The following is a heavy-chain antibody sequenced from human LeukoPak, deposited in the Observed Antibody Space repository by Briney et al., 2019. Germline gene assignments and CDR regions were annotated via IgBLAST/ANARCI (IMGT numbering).Heavy chain of an antibody. Sequence: GGSLRLSCAASGFTFSSYAMSWVRQAPGKGLEWVSSISGSSSYIYYTDSVQGRFTISRDNAKNSLYLQMNSLGVEDAAVYYCARGGGYCGGDCYGIDYWGQGALVTVSS. CDR1: GFTFSSYA. CDR3: ARGGGYCGGDCYGIDY. D-gene: IGHD2-21*01. CDR2: ISGSSSYI. V-gene: IGHV3-21*01. J-gene: IGHJ4*02.